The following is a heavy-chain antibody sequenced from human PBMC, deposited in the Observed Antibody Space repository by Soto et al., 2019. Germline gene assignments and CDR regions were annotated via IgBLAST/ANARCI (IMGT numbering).Heavy chain of an antibody. CDR3: AKHAGRFDNNWWWYDY. V-gene: IGHV4-39*01. J-gene: IGHJ4*02. CDR2: VYYTGNA. Sequence: QLQLQESGPGLVEPSETLSLTCTASGGSISSSSFYWVWIRQSPGKGLEWIGSVYYTGNAYYNPSLKSRVTISVHTSKNPLCLKLSPMSAADTAVYYCAKHAGRFDNNWWWYDYWGQGTLVSVSS. CDR1: GGSISSSSFY. D-gene: IGHD2-8*02.